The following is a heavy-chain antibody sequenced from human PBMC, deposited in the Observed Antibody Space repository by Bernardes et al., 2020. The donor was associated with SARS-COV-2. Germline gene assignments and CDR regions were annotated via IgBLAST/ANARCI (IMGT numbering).Heavy chain of an antibody. CDR2: IYYSGST. CDR3: ARGYGDYRFLDNWFDP. Sequence: SETLSLICTVSGGSISSSSYYWGWIRQPPGKGLEWIGSIYYSGSTYYNPSLKSRVTISVDTSKNQFSLKLSSVTAADTAVYYCARGYGDYRFLDNWFDPWGQGTLVTVSS. D-gene: IGHD4-17*01. CDR1: GGSISSSSYY. J-gene: IGHJ5*02. V-gene: IGHV4-39*01.